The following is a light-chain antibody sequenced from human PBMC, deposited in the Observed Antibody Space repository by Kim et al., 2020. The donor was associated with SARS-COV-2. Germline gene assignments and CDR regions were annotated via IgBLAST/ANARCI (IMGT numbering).Light chain of an antibody. CDR3: QAWDSSIVV. CDR2: RDT. CDR1: KLGDKY. Sequence: SYELTQPPSVSVSPGQTASITCSGDKLGDKYACWYQQKPGQSPVLVIYRDTKRPSGLPERFSGPNSGNTATLTISGTQAMDEADYYCQAWDSSIVVFGGG. J-gene: IGLJ2*01. V-gene: IGLV3-1*01.